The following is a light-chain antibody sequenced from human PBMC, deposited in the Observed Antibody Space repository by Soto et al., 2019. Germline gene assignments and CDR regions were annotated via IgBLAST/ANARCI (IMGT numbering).Light chain of an antibody. Sequence: QSVLTQPASVSGSPGQSITISCTGTISDFVVYNYVSWYQQHPGEAPKLMIYGVSNRPSGVSNRFSGSKSGNTASLTISGLQADDEADYYCSSHTISSALRVFGTGTKVPVL. CDR1: ISDFVVYNY. J-gene: IGLJ1*01. CDR2: GVS. V-gene: IGLV2-14*01. CDR3: SSHTISSALRV.